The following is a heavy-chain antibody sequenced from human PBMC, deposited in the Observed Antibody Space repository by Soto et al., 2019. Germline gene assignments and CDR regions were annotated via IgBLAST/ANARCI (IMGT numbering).Heavy chain of an antibody. CDR3: ARQYYPSQYPLYYYYGMDV. V-gene: IGHV5-51*01. CDR2: IYPGDSDT. D-gene: IGHD3-10*01. CDR1: GYSFTSYW. Sequence: RGESLKISCKGSGYSFTSYWIGWVRQMPGKGLEWMGIIYPGDSDTRYSPSFQGQVTISADKSISTAYLQWSSLKASDTAMYYCARQYYPSQYPLYYYYGMDVWGQGTTVTVSS. J-gene: IGHJ6*02.